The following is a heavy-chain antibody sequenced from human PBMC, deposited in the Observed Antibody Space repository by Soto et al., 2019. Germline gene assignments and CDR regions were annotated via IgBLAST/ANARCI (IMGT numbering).Heavy chain of an antibody. J-gene: IGHJ6*03. CDR2: INHSGST. V-gene: IGHV4-34*01. D-gene: IGHD3-3*01. CDR3: AREAILRYMDV. CDR1: GGSFSGYY. Sequence: SETLSLTCAVYGGSFSGYYWSWIRQPPGKGLEWIGEINHSGSTNYNPSLKSRVTISVDTSKNQFSLKLSSVTAADTAVYYCAREAILRYMDVWGKGTTVTVSS.